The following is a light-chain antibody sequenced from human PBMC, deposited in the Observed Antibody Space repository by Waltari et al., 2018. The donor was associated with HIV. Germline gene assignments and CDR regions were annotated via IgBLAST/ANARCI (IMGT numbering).Light chain of an antibody. V-gene: IGLV1-40*01. Sequence: QSALTQPPSVSGAPGQSVTISCSGSNSNIGAGFDVPWSQQVPGTAPRLLIYDNNNRPSGVPDRFSGSKSGTSASLAINGLQSEDEADYYCQSYDSRLSGSVVFGGGTKVTVL. CDR3: QSYDSRLSGSVV. J-gene: IGLJ2*01. CDR2: DNN. CDR1: NSNIGAGFD.